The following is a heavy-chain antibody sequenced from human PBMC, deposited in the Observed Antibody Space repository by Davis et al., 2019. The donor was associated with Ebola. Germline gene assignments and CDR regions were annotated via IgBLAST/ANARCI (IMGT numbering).Heavy chain of an antibody. D-gene: IGHD3/OR15-3a*01. J-gene: IGHJ6*03. CDR3: ARDPPNGLPVYYMNV. Sequence: PGGSLRLSCGASGFTLNAHHMNWLRQAPGKELEWVAHISTTGGSIYYADSVKGRFTISRGYANNSLYLQMDSLTMDDTGVYFCARDPPNGLPVYYMNVWGKGTTVTISS. CDR2: ISTTGGSI. V-gene: IGHV3-11*04. CDR1: GFTLNAHH.